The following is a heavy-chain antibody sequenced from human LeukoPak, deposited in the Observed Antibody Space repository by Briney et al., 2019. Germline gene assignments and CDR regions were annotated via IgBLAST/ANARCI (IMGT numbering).Heavy chain of an antibody. V-gene: IGHV1-69*05. Sequence: SVKVSCKASGGTFSSYAISWVRQAPGQGLEWMGGIIPIFGTANYAQKFQGRVTITTDESTSTAYMELSSLRSDDTAVYYCARENSGYVHLDYWGQGTLVTVSS. CDR1: GGTFSSYA. D-gene: IGHD5-12*01. CDR2: IIPIFGTA. CDR3: ARENSGYVHLDY. J-gene: IGHJ4*02.